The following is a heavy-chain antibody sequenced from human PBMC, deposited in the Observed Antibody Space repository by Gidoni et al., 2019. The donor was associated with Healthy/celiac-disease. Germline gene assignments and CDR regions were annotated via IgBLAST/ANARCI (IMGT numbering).Heavy chain of an antibody. CDR1: GFTFSSYA. J-gene: IGHJ4*02. D-gene: IGHD5-12*01. Sequence: QVQLVESGGGVVQPGRSLRLSCAASGFTFSSYAMHWVRQAPGKGLEWVAVISYDGSNKYYADSVKGRFTSSRDNSKNTLYLQMNSLRAEDTAVYYCARAYSGYDIFLSVWGQGTLVTVSS. CDR3: ARAYSGYDIFLSV. CDR2: ISYDGSNK. V-gene: IGHV3-30-3*01.